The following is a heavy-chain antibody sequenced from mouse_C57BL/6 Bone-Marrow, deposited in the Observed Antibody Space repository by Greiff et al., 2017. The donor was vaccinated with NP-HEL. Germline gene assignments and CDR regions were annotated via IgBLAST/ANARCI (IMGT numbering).Heavy chain of an antibody. Sequence: VQLQQSGAELVMPGASVKLSCKASGYTFTSYWMHWVKQRPGQGLEWIGEIDPSDSYTNYNQKFKGKSTLTVDKSSSTAYMQLSSLTSEDSAVYYCAREWDFWFAYWGQGTLVTVSA. J-gene: IGHJ3*01. CDR3: AREWDFWFAY. CDR2: IDPSDSYT. CDR1: GYTFTSYW. V-gene: IGHV1-69*01. D-gene: IGHD1-3*01.